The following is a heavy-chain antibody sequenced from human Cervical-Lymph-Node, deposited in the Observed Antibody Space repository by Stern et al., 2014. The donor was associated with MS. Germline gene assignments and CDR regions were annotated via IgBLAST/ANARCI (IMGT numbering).Heavy chain of an antibody. Sequence: VHLVESGAEVKKPGSSVKVSCKASGGTLSDYGISWVRQTPGHGLEWLGGIIPMFGTANYAQKFQGRVTITADDSTNTAYMDLSSLTSEDTAVYYCARDGDSSMLGLDVWGQGTTVTVSS. D-gene: IGHD4-17*01. J-gene: IGHJ6*02. V-gene: IGHV1-69*01. CDR3: ARDGDSSMLGLDV. CDR1: GGTLSDYG. CDR2: IIPMFGTA.